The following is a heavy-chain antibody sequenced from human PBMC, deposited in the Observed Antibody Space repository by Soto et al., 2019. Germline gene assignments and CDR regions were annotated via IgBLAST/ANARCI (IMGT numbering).Heavy chain of an antibody. Sequence: SVKVSCKASGGTFSSYAISWVRQAPGQGLEWMGGIIPIFGTANYAQKFQGRVTITADKSTSTAYMELSSLRSEDTAVYYCARDVLPYYDFWSGEMNGMDVWGQGTTVTVSS. CDR1: GGTFSSYA. J-gene: IGHJ6*02. V-gene: IGHV1-69*06. D-gene: IGHD3-3*01. CDR2: IIPIFGTA. CDR3: ARDVLPYYDFWSGEMNGMDV.